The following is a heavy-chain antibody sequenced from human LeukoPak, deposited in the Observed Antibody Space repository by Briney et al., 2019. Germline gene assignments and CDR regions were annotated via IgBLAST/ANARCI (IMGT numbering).Heavy chain of an antibody. D-gene: IGHD6-13*01. CDR2: ISAYNGNT. CDR3: AGGHSSSSFDY. V-gene: IGHV1-18*01. J-gene: IGHJ4*02. Sequence: GASVKVSCKASGYTLTSYGISWVRQAPGQGLEWMGWISAYNGNTNYAQKLQGRVTMTAATSTSTAYMELRSLRSDNTAVYYCAGGHSSSSFDYWGQGTLVTVSS. CDR1: GYTLTSYG.